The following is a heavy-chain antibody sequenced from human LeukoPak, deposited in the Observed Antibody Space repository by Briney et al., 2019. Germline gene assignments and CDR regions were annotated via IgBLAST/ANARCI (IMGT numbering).Heavy chain of an antibody. CDR2: IKQDGSEK. CDR1: GFTFSSYW. Sequence: GGSLRLSCAASGFTFSSYWMSWVRQAPGKGLEWVANIKQDGSEKYYVDSVKGRFTISRDNAKNSLYLQMNSLRAEDTAVYYCAKERITIFGVVRPTDAFDIWGQGTMVTVSS. V-gene: IGHV3-7*01. J-gene: IGHJ3*02. D-gene: IGHD3-3*01. CDR3: AKERITIFGVVRPTDAFDI.